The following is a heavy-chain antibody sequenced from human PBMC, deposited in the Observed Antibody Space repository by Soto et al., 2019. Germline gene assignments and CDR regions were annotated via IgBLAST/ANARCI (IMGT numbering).Heavy chain of an antibody. Sequence: PSETLSLTCTVSGGSVSSGSYYWSWIRQPPGKGLEWIGEINHSGSTNYNPSLKSRVTISVDTSKNQFSLALTSVTAADTAMYYCARGSTTEKVDSWGQGILVTVSS. CDR2: INHSGST. V-gene: IGHV4-61*01. CDR3: ARGSTTEKVDS. CDR1: GGSVSSGSYY. J-gene: IGHJ4*02.